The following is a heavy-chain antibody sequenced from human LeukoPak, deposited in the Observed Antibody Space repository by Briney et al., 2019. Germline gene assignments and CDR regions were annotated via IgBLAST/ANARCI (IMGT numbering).Heavy chain of an antibody. CDR1: GYTFTAYG. J-gene: IGHJ6*04. V-gene: IGHV1-18*01. D-gene: IGHD3-10*01. CDR3: ARLPYSSGV. Sequence: ASVKVSCKASGYTFTAYGISWVRQPPGQGLEWVGWISVYSDTTDYAQNFQGRVTMTTDISTSTAYLELTSLRSDDTAVYYCARLPYSSGVWGTGTTVIVSS. CDR2: ISVYSDTT.